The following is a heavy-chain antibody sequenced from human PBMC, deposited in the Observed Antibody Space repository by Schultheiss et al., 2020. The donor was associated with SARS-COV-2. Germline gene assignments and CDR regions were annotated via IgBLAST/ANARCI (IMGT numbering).Heavy chain of an antibody. Sequence: SETLSLTCTVSGGSISSSSYYWGWIRQPPGKGLEWIGSIYYSGSTYYNPSLKSRVTISVDTSKNQFSLKLSSVTAADTAVYYCARTSVLRFLEWMYYFDYWGQGTLVTVSS. CDR3: ARTSVLRFLEWMYYFDY. CDR1: GGSISSSSYY. CDR2: IYYSGST. D-gene: IGHD3-3*01. J-gene: IGHJ4*02. V-gene: IGHV4-39*07.